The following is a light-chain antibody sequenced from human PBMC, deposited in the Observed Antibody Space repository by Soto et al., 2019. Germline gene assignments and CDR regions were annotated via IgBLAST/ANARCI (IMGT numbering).Light chain of an antibody. Sequence: QSVLTQPPSASGTPGQRVTISCSGNTSNIGSNYVYWYQHLPGTAPKILIHRNDQWPSGVPARFSGSASGTSASLAINGLRSEDETDYYCAAWADSLSAFLFGGGTKLTVL. CDR1: TSNIGSNY. J-gene: IGLJ2*01. V-gene: IGLV1-47*01. CDR3: AAWADSLSAFL. CDR2: RND.